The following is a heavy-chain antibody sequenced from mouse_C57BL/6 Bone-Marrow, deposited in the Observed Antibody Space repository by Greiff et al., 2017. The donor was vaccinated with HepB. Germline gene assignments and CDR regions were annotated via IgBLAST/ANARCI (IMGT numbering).Heavy chain of an antibody. V-gene: IGHV1-5*01. CDR2: IYPGNSDT. CDR1: GYTFTSYW. Sequence: VQLQQSGTVLARPGASVKMSCKTSGYTFTSYWMHWVKQRPGQGLEWIGAIYPGNSDTSYNQKFKGKAKLTAVTSASTAYMELSSLTNEDSAVYYCTNRGYYGSSPWFAYWGQGTLVTVSA. J-gene: IGHJ3*01. D-gene: IGHD1-1*01. CDR3: TNRGYYGSSPWFAY.